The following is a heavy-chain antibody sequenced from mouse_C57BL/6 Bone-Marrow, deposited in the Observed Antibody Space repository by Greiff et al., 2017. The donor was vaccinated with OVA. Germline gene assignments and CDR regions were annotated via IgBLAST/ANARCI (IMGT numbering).Heavy chain of an antibody. J-gene: IGHJ3*01. Sequence: QVQLKESGAELVRPGASVKLSCKASGYTFTDYYINWVKQRPGQGLEWIARIYPGSGNTYYNEKFKGKATLTAEKSSSTAYMQLSSLTSEDSAVYFCARSDLDSSVLAWFAYWGQGTLVTVSA. CDR3: ARSDLDSSVLAWFAY. CDR2: IYPGSGNT. D-gene: IGHD3-2*02. CDR1: GYTFTDYY. V-gene: IGHV1-76*01.